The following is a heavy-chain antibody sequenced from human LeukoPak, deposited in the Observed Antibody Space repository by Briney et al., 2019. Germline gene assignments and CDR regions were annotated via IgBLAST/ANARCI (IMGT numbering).Heavy chain of an antibody. CDR3: ASESEQVVPAAMNY. V-gene: IGHV3-7*01. Sequence: GGSLRLSCAASGFTFSSYWMSWVRQAPGKGREWVANIKQDGSEKYYVDSVKGRFTISRDNAKNSLYLQMNSLRAEDTAVYYCASESEQVVPAAMNYWGQGTLVTVSS. CDR2: IKQDGSEK. J-gene: IGHJ4*02. CDR1: GFTFSSYW. D-gene: IGHD2-2*01.